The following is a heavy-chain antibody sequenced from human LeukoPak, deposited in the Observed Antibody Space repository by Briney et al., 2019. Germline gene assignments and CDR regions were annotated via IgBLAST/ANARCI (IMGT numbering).Heavy chain of an antibody. V-gene: IGHV4-34*01. CDR3: ARDGSFRFEIDAFDI. J-gene: IGHJ3*02. Sequence: SETLSLTCAVYGGSFSGYYWSWIRRPPGKGLEWIGEINHSGSTNYNPSLKSRVTISVDTSKNQFSLKLSSVTAADTAVYYCARDGSFRFEIDAFDIWGQGTMVTVSS. CDR2: INHSGST. D-gene: IGHD3-9*01. CDR1: GGSFSGYY.